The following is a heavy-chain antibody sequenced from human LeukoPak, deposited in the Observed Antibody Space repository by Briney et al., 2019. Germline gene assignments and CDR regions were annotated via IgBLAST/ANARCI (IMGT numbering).Heavy chain of an antibody. CDR3: ARAPTVLVGYCSSSSCQADY. D-gene: IGHD2-2*01. CDR1: GFTFSSYS. J-gene: IGHJ4*02. V-gene: IGHV3-21*01. CDR2: ISGDSRYI. Sequence: PGGSLRLSCAASGFTFSSYSMNWVRQAPGKGLEWVSAISGDSRYIYYADSVRGRFTISRDNAENSLYLQMHSLRVEDTAVYYCARAPTVLVGYCSSSSCQADYWGQGTLVTVSS.